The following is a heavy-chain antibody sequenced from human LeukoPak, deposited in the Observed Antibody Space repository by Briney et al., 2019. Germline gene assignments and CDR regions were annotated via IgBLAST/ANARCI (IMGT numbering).Heavy chain of an antibody. CDR2: ISYDGNNK. Sequence: GGSLRLSCAASGFTFSSYSMHWVRQAPGKGLEWVAVISYDGNNKYYTDSVKGRFTISRDISKNTLYLQMNSLRAEDTAVYYCAKDRDSGSYYDYWGQGTLVTVSS. D-gene: IGHD1-26*01. J-gene: IGHJ4*02. V-gene: IGHV3-30*04. CDR1: GFTFSSYS. CDR3: AKDRDSGSYYDY.